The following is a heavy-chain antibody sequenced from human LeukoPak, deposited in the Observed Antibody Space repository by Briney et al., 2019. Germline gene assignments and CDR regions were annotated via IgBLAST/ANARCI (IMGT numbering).Heavy chain of an antibody. D-gene: IGHD6-6*01. CDR2: ISDDGRDI. Sequence: GGSLRLSCEASGFTFSTFPMHWVRQTPDKGLEWVAVISDDGRDIYYADSVKGRFTISRDNSKNTLYLQINSLSPDDTAVVYCARVGRVSIYPSYMDVWGKGTTVTVSS. CDR3: ARVGRVSIYPSYMDV. J-gene: IGHJ6*03. CDR1: GFTFSTFP. V-gene: IGHV3-30*04.